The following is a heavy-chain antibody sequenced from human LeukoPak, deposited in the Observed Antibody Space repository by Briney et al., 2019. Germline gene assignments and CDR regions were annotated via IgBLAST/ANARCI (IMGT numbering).Heavy chain of an antibody. J-gene: IGHJ5*02. Sequence: PSQTLSLTCTVSGGSISSGSYYWSWIRQPAGKGLEWIGRIYTSGSTNYNPSLKSRVTISVDTSKNQFPLKLSSVTAADTAVYYCAREEWDQKGPWGQGTLVTVSS. D-gene: IGHD1-26*01. CDR2: IYTSGST. CDR1: GGSISSGSYY. V-gene: IGHV4-61*02. CDR3: AREEWDQKGP.